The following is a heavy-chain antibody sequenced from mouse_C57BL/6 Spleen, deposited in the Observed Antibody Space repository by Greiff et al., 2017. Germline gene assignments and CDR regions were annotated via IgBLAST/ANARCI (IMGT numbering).Heavy chain of an antibody. D-gene: IGHD2-4*01. CDR2: IDPETGGT. CDR1: GYTFTDYE. CDR3: TRSEIYDYDSSNYARDY. Sequence: QVQLQQSGAELVRPGASVTLSCKASGYTFTDYEMHWVKQTPVHGLEWIGAIDPETGGTAYNQKFKGKAILTADKSSSTAYMELRCLTSEDSAVYYCTRSEIYDYDSSNYARDYWGQGTSVTVSS. V-gene: IGHV1-15*01. J-gene: IGHJ4*01.